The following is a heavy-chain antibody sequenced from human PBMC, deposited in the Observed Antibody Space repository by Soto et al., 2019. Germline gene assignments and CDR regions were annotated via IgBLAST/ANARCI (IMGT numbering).Heavy chain of an antibody. CDR2: ISYDGSNK. CDR1: GFTFSSYA. J-gene: IGHJ4*02. CDR3: AREHSGRSKGERLDY. D-gene: IGHD3-10*01. V-gene: IGHV3-30-3*01. Sequence: QVQLVESGGGVVQPGRSLRLSCAASGFTFSSYAMHWDRQAPGKGLVWVAVISYDGSNKYYADSVKGRFTISRDNSKNTLYLQTNTMRAEATAVYYCAREHSGRSKGERLDYWGQGTLVTVSS.